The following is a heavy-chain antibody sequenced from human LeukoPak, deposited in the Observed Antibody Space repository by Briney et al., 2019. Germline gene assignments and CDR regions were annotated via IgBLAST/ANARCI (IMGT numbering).Heavy chain of an antibody. Sequence: GASVKVSCKASGYTFSGHHIHWVRQAPGQGLEWMGWINPKSGGTYYAQNFEGRVTMTTDTSISTAYMELSRPRSDDTAVYYCARGTGVSQVGGDYWGQGTLVTVST. D-gene: IGHD2-8*02. J-gene: IGHJ4*02. CDR2: INPKSGGT. CDR1: GYTFSGHH. V-gene: IGHV1-2*02. CDR3: ARGTGVSQVGGDY.